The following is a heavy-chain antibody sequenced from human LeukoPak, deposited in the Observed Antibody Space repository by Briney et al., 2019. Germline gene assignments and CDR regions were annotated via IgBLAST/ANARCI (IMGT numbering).Heavy chain of an antibody. Sequence: GRSLRLSCAASGFSFSSYGMHLVRQAPGKGLEWVAVISYDGSNKYHADSVKGRFTISRDNSKNTLYLQMNSLRVEDTAVYYCAKGGIPDDPWGQGTLVTVSS. CDR3: AKGGIPDDP. CDR2: ISYDGSNK. D-gene: IGHD2-21*01. V-gene: IGHV3-30*18. CDR1: GFSFSSYG. J-gene: IGHJ5*02.